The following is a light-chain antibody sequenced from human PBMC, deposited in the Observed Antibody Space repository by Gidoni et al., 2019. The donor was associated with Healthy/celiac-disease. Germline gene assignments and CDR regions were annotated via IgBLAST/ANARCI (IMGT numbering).Light chain of an antibody. CDR3: QQYYSTPPLT. CDR2: WAS. CDR1: QSVLYSSNNKNY. V-gene: IGKV4-1*01. Sequence: DIVMTQSPDSLAVSLGERATINCKSSQSVLYSSNNKNYLACYQQKPGQPPKLLIYWASTRESGVPDRFSGSGSGTDFTLTISSLQAEDVAVYYCQQYYSTPPLTFXGXTKVEIK. J-gene: IGKJ4*01.